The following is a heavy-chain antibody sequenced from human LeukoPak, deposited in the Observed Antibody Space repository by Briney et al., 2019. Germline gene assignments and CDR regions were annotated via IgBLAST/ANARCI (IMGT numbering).Heavy chain of an antibody. V-gene: IGHV3-30*03. D-gene: IGHD6-19*01. Sequence: PGRSLRLSCAASVFTFSSYGMHWVRQAPGKGLEWGAVISYDGSNKYYADSVKGRFTISRDNSKNTLYLQINSLRAEDTAVYYCASPIAVAGSGIDYWGQGTMVTVSS. J-gene: IGHJ4*02. CDR3: ASPIAVAGSGIDY. CDR1: VFTFSSYG. CDR2: ISYDGSNK.